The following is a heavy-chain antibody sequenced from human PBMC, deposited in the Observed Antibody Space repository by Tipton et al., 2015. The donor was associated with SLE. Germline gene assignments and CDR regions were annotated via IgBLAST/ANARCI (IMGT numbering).Heavy chain of an antibody. J-gene: IGHJ5*02. V-gene: IGHV5-10-1*01. CDR2: IDPSDSYT. CDR3: ARRVVDYGDSNRFDP. D-gene: IGHD4-17*01. Sequence: QLVQSGAEVKYPGESLKISCKGFGYSFSNYWIGWVRQMPGKGLEWMGRIDPSDSYTNYSPSFQGHVTISADKSISTAYLQWSSLKASDTAMYYCARRVVDYGDSNRFDPWGQGTLVTVSS. CDR1: GYSFSNYW.